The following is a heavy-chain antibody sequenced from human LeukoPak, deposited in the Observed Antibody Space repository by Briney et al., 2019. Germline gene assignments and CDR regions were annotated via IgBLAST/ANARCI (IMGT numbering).Heavy chain of an antibody. CDR2: INGDGSWT. D-gene: IGHD2-2*01. V-gene: IGHV3-74*01. CDR1: GNYW. Sequence: GGSLRLSCAASGNYWMHWVRQAPGKGLVWVSHINGDGSWTTYADSVKGRFTISKDNAKNTVYLQMNNPRAEDTAVYYCVSFYETYWGRGTLVTVSS. CDR3: VSFYETY. J-gene: IGHJ4*02.